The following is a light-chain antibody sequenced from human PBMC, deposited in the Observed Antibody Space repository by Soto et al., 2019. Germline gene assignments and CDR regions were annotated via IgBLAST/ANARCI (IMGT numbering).Light chain of an antibody. CDR1: QAINSA. J-gene: IGKJ4*01. V-gene: IGKV1-13*02. CDR3: QQFNSYPLT. CDR2: DAS. Sequence: IQLTQSPSSLSASVGDKVTISCRASQAINSALAWCQQRPGKAPMVLIYDASILESGVPSRFSGSGSGTDFTLTISSLQPEDFAIYYCQQFNSYPLTFGGGTKVEIE.